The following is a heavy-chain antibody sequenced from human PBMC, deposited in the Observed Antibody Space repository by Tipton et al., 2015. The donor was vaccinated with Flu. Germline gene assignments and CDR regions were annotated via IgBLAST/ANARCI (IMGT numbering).Heavy chain of an antibody. D-gene: IGHD3-9*01. J-gene: IGHJ4*02. CDR1: DGSISSSSYY. Sequence: TLSLTCTVSDGSISSSSYYWGWIRQPPGKGLEWIGSIYYSGSTYYNPSLKSRVTISVDTSKNQFSLKLSSVTAADTAAYYCARDVSGGILTGYRYFDYWGQGTLVTVSS. CDR3: ARDVSGGILTGYRYFDY. V-gene: IGHV4-39*07. CDR2: IYYSGST.